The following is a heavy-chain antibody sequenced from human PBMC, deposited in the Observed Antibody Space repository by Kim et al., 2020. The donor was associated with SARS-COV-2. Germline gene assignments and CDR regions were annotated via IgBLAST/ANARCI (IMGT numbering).Heavy chain of an antibody. D-gene: IGHD2-8*01. CDR1: GFTFSSYE. Sequence: GGSLRLSCAASGFTFSSYEMNWVRQAPGKGLEWVSYISSRNFTIYYADSVKGRFTISRDNAKNSLYLQMSSLRADDTAVYYCARGPGAVYDGYFDYWGQ. CDR2: ISSRNFTI. V-gene: IGHV3-48*03. CDR3: ARGPGAVYDGYFDY. J-gene: IGHJ4*02.